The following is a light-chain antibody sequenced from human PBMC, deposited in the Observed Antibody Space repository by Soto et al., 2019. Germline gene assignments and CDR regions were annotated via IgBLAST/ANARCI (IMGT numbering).Light chain of an antibody. CDR3: CSYAGGSTYV. CDR2: EGT. V-gene: IGLV2-23*01. CDR1: SSDVGSYNL. J-gene: IGLJ1*01. Sequence: QSAPTQPASVSGSPGQSITISWTGTSSDVGSYNLVSWYQHHPGKAPKFMIYEGTKRPSGVSSRFSGSKSGNTASLTISGLQAEDEAYYYCCSYAGGSTYVFGTGTKVTAL.